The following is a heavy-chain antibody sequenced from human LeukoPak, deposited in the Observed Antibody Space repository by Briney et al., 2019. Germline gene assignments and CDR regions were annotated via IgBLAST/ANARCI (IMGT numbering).Heavy chain of an antibody. CDR1: GFTFSSYS. D-gene: IGHD2-21*02. Sequence: GGSLRLSCAASGFTFSSYSMNWVRQAPGKGLEWVSSISSSSSYIYYADSVKGRFTISRDNAKNSLYLQMNSLRAEDTAVYYCERELTPTDAFVIWGQGTMVTVSS. V-gene: IGHV3-21*01. CDR3: ERELTPTDAFVI. J-gene: IGHJ3*02. CDR2: ISSSSSYI.